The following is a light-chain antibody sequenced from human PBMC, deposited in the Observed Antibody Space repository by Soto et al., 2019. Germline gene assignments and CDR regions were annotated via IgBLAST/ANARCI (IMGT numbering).Light chain of an antibody. CDR1: RSVASN. V-gene: IGKV3-15*01. Sequence: EIDLTQSPATLSVSPGERVTLSCRASRSVASNLAWYQQKPGQAPRLLSYGTSTRATGIPARFSGSGSGTEFTLTISSLQSEDFAVYFCQQYNNWPPPFTFGPGTKVEVK. CDR2: GTS. CDR3: QQYNNWPPPFT. J-gene: IGKJ3*01.